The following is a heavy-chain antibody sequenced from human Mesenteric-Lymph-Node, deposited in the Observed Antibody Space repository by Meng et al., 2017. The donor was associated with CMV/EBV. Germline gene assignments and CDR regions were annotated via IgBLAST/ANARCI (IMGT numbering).Heavy chain of an antibody. CDR2: IYYSGST. CDR3: ARAQYYHDSSGSYLPQYYFDY. Sequence: SETLSLTCTVSGGSISSGDYYWSWIRQPPGKGLEWIGYIYYSGSTYYNPSLKSRVPISVDTSKNQFSLKLSSVTAADTAVFYCARAQYYHDSSGSYLPQYYFDYWGQGTLVTVSS. J-gene: IGHJ4*02. V-gene: IGHV4-30-4*08. D-gene: IGHD3-22*01. CDR1: GGSISSGDYY.